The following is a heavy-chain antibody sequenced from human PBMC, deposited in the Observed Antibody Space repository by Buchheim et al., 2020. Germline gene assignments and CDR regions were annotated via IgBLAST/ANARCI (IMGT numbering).Heavy chain of an antibody. CDR3: AKAQDSSTTYYDFWSGFGPGY. Sequence: EVQLLESGGGLVQPGGSLRLSCAASGFTFSSYAMSWVRQAPGKGLEWVSAISGSGGSTYYADSVKGRFTISRDNSKNTLYLKMNSLRAEDTAVYYCAKAQDSSTTYYDFWSGFGPGYWGQGTL. CDR2: ISGSGGST. V-gene: IGHV3-23*01. CDR1: GFTFSSYA. D-gene: IGHD3-3*01. J-gene: IGHJ4*02.